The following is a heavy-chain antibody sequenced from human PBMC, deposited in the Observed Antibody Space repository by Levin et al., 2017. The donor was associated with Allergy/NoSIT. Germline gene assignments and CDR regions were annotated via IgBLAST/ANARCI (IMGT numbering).Heavy chain of an antibody. Sequence: PGGSLRLSCAASGFTFSSYAMSWVRQAPGKGLEWVSAISGSGGSTYYADSVKGRFTISRDNSKNTLYLQMNSLRAEDTAVYYCAKDLIATGQWLDQDAFDIWGQGTMVTVSS. J-gene: IGHJ3*02. D-gene: IGHD6-19*01. CDR3: AKDLIATGQWLDQDAFDI. CDR1: GFTFSSYA. V-gene: IGHV3-23*01. CDR2: ISGSGGST.